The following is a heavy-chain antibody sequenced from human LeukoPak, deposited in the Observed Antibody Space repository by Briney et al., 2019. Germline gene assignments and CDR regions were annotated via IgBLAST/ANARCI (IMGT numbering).Heavy chain of an antibody. J-gene: IGHJ4*02. Sequence: GGSLRLSCAASGFTFSSYSMNWVRQAPGKGLEWVAVISYDGSNKYYADSVKGRFTISRDNSKNTLYLQMNSLRAEDTAVYYCARDKEMYDFWSGYSDYWGQGTLVTVSS. V-gene: IGHV3-30*03. CDR1: GFTFSSYS. D-gene: IGHD3-3*01. CDR2: ISYDGSNK. CDR3: ARDKEMYDFWSGYSDY.